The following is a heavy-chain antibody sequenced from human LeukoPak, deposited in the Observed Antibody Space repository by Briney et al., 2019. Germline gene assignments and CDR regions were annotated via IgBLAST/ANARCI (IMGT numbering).Heavy chain of an antibody. D-gene: IGHD1-26*01. V-gene: IGHV3-33*03. Sequence: PAGSLRLSCAASGFTLSSYGMHWVRQAPGKGLEWVAVIWYDGSYTYYAESVKGRFTISRDNSRNTLYLQMSSLRAEDTAVYYCAKPTSGDGSFLIDYWGQGTLVIVSS. CDR1: GFTLSSYG. CDR3: AKPTSGDGSFLIDY. J-gene: IGHJ4*02. CDR2: IWYDGSYT.